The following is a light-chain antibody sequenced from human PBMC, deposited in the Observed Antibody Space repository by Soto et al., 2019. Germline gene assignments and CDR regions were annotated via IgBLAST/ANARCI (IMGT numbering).Light chain of an antibody. J-gene: IGLJ1*01. Sequence: QSVLTQPPSVSGAPGQRVTLSCTGGSSNLGAGFDVHWYQQLPGTAPKPLIYANVNRPSGIPNRFSGSKSGSSASLAITGLQAEDEADYYCQSFDSSLIAYVFGAGTKLTVL. CDR1: SSNLGAGFD. CDR3: QSFDSSLIAYV. CDR2: ANV. V-gene: IGLV1-40*01.